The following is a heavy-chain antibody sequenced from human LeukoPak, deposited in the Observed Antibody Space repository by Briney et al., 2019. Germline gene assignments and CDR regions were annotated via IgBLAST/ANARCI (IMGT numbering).Heavy chain of an antibody. Sequence: PSETLSLTCAVYGGSFSGYYWSWIRQPPGKGLEWIREINHSGSTNYNPSLKSRVTISVDTSKNQFSLKLSSVTAADTAVYYCSMDSSGYYYTASDYWGQGTLVTVSS. J-gene: IGHJ4*02. CDR2: INHSGST. D-gene: IGHD3-22*01. CDR1: GGSFSGYY. CDR3: SMDSSGYYYTASDY. V-gene: IGHV4-34*01.